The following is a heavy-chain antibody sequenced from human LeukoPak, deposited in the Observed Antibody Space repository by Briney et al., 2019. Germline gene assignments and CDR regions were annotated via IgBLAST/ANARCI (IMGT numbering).Heavy chain of an antibody. V-gene: IGHV4-34*01. Sequence: SETLSLTCAVYGGSFSGYYWSWIRQPPGKGLEWIGEINHSGSTNYNLSLKSRVTISVDTSKNQFSLKLSSVTAADTAVYYCARGERVVPAAILDYWGQGTLVNVSS. CDR2: INHSGST. CDR3: ARGERVVPAAILDY. J-gene: IGHJ4*02. CDR1: GGSFSGYY. D-gene: IGHD2-2*01.